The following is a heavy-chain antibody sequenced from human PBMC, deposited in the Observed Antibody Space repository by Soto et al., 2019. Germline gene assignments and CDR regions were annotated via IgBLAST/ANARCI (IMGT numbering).Heavy chain of an antibody. D-gene: IGHD3-10*01. V-gene: IGHV3-30*18. Sequence: GGSLRLSCAASGFTFSSYGMHWVRQAPGKGLEWVAVISYDGSNKYYADSVKGRFTISRDNSKNTLYLQMNSLRAEDTAVYYWAKESGLLWTFDPWGQGTLVTVSS. CDR1: GFTFSSYG. CDR2: ISYDGSNK. J-gene: IGHJ5*02. CDR3: AKESGLLWTFDP.